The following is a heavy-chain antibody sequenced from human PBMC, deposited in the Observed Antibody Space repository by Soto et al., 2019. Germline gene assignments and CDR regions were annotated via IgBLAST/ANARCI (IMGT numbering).Heavy chain of an antibody. CDR2: IYHSGST. CDR3: ARSLYDNSGPVGY. CDR1: GGSISSSNW. V-gene: IGHV4-4*02. Sequence: SETLSLTCAVSGGSISSSNWWSWVRQPPGKGLEWIGEIYHSGSTNYNPSLKSRVTISVDKSKNQFSLKLSSVTAADTAVYYCARSLYDNSGPVGYWGQGTLVTVSS. J-gene: IGHJ4*02. D-gene: IGHD3-22*01.